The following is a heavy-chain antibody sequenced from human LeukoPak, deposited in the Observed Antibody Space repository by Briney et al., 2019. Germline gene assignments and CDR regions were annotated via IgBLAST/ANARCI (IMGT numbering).Heavy chain of an antibody. CDR3: AKFGIYGGNSDAFDI. CDR1: GFTFSYYG. CDR2: ISYDGSNK. Sequence: GGSLRLSCAASGFTFSYYGMHWVRQAPGKGLEWGAVISYDGSNKYYADSVKGRFTISRDNSKNTLYLQMNSLRAEDTAVYYCAKFGIYGGNSDAFDIWGQGTMVTVSS. V-gene: IGHV3-30*18. J-gene: IGHJ3*02. D-gene: IGHD4-23*01.